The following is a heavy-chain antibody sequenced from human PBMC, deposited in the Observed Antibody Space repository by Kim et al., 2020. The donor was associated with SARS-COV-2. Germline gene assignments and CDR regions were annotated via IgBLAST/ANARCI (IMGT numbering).Heavy chain of an antibody. CDR2: INPSGGST. D-gene: IGHD3-3*01. Sequence: ASVKVSCKASGYTFTSYYMHWVRQAPGQGLEWMGIINPSGGSTSYAQKFQGRVTMTRDTSTSTVYMELSSLRSEDTAVYYCARDREAHPPYYDFWSGYLGYYYYGMDVWGQGTTVTVSS. J-gene: IGHJ6*02. V-gene: IGHV1-46*01. CDR3: ARDREAHPPYYDFWSGYLGYYYYGMDV. CDR1: GYTFTSYY.